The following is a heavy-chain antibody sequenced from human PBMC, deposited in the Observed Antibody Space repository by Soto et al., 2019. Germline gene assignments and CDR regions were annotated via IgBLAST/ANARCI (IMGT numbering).Heavy chain of an antibody. D-gene: IGHD6-13*01. V-gene: IGHV1-69*01. CDR1: GGTFSSYA. J-gene: IGHJ4*02. CDR3: ACEKAAAGKKLYYFDY. CDR2: IIPIFGTA. Sequence: QVQLVQSGAEVKKPGSSVKVSCKASGGTFSSYAISWVRQAPGQGLEWMGGIIPIFGTANYAQKFQGRVTITADESTSTAYMELSSLRSEDTAVYYCACEKAAAGKKLYYFDYLGQGTLVTVSS.